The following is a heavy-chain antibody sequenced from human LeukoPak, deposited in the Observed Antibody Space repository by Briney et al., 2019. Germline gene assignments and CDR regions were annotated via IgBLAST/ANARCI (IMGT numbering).Heavy chain of an antibody. CDR3: AKDLGIAAAGRCSY. CDR1: GFTFSSYG. D-gene: IGHD6-13*01. V-gene: IGHV3-30*02. J-gene: IGHJ4*02. CDR2: IRYDGSNK. Sequence: GGSLRLSCAASGFTFSSYGMHWVRQAPGKGLEWVAFIRYDGSNKYYADSVKGRFTISRGNSKNTLYLQMNSLRAEDTAVYYCAKDLGIAAAGRCSYWGQGTLVTVSS.